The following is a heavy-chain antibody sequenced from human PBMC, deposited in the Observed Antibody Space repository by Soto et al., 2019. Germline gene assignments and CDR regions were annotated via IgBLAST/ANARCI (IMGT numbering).Heavy chain of an antibody. V-gene: IGHV4-59*01. D-gene: IGHD4-4*01. Sequence: PWETLSLTCTFSGVSISSYYWSCIRQAPGKGLEWIGYIYYSGSTNYNPSLKSRVTISVDTSKNQFSLTLSSVTAADTAVYYCARTPYYSNFEYWEQVTLVNVSS. J-gene: IGHJ4*02. CDR1: GVSISSYY. CDR3: ARTPYYSNFEY. CDR2: IYYSGST.